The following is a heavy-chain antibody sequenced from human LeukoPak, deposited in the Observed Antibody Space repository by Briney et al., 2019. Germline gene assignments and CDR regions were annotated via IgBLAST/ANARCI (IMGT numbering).Heavy chain of an antibody. Sequence: GGTLRLSCAASGFTFTNHGMSWVRQAPGKGLEWVSSIKGGNTYYADSVKGRFTISRDNSKNTLYLQMNSLRAEDTAVYYCVKDTRFGDLVLYWGQGTLVTVSS. CDR3: VKDTRFGDLVLY. J-gene: IGHJ4*02. CDR2: IKGGNT. CDR1: GFTFTNHG. D-gene: IGHD3-10*01. V-gene: IGHV3-23*01.